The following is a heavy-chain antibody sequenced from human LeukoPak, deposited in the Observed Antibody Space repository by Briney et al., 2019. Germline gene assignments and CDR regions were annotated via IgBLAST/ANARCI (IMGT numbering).Heavy chain of an antibody. V-gene: IGHV4-4*09. CDR1: GGSISSYY. CDR2: IYTSGST. CDR3: ARQLELRSGWFDP. J-gene: IGHJ5*02. D-gene: IGHD1-7*01. Sequence: SETLSLTCTVSGGSISSYYWSWIRQPPGKGLEWIGYIYTSGSTNYNPSLKSRVTISVDTSKNQFSLKLSSVTTADTAVYYCARQLELRSGWFDPWGQGTLVTVSS.